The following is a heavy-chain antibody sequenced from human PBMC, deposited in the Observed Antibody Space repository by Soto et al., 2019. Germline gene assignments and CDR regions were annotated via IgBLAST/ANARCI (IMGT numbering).Heavy chain of an antibody. CDR1: GFTFSSYA. V-gene: IGHV3-23*01. CDR2: ISGPGATI. Sequence: EVQLLEAGGNLIQPGGSLRLSCAASGFTFSSYAMSWVRQALGQGLEWLSAISGPGATIYYADSVKGRFTISRDNSKNTLYLQMNSLTAEDTAVYYCAKMLTMVRGVTGLRDFDFWGQGTLVTVSS. CDR3: AKMLTMVRGVTGLRDFDF. D-gene: IGHD3-10*01. J-gene: IGHJ4*02.